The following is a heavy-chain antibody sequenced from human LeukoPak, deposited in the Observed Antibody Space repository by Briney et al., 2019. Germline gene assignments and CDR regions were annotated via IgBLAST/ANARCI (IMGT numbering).Heavy chain of an antibody. CDR3: ARERGYSYGYSDY. CDR1: GFTFSSYS. Sequence: GGSLRLSCAASGFTFSSYSMNWVRQAPGKGLEWVSYISSSSSTIYYADSVKGRFTISRDNAKSSLYLQMNSLRAEDTAAYYCARERGYSYGYSDYWGQGTLVTVSS. D-gene: IGHD5-18*01. V-gene: IGHV3-48*01. J-gene: IGHJ4*02. CDR2: ISSSSSTI.